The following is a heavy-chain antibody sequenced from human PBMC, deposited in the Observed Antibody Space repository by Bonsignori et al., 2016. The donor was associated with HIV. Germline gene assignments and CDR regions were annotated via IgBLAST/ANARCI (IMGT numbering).Heavy chain of an antibody. D-gene: IGHD6-13*01. CDR3: ARTRESSSWHVYAFHI. V-gene: IGHV1-69*10. CDR2: IIPILDIA. J-gene: IGHJ3*02. Sequence: WVRQAPGQGLEWMGGIIPILDIANYAQKFQGRVTIAADKSTSTAYMELRSLRSEDTAVYYCARTRESSSWHVYAFHIWGQGTMVTVSS.